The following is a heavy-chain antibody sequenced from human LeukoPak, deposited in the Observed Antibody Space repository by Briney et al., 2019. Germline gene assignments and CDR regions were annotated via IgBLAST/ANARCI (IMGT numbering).Heavy chain of an antibody. V-gene: IGHV3-73*01. CDR1: GFTFSGSA. J-gene: IGHJ6*03. CDR2: IRSKANSYAT. CDR3: NRPRGDYYYKYYMDV. Sequence: GGSLRLSCAASGFTFSGSAMHWVRQASGKGLEWVGRIRSKANSYATAYAASVKGRFTISRDDSKNTLYLQMNSLRAEDTAIYYCNRPRGDYYYKYYMDVWGKGTTVTVSS. D-gene: IGHD3-16*01.